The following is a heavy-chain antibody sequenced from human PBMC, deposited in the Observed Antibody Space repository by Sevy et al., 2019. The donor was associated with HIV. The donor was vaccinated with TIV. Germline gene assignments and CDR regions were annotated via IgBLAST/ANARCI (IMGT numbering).Heavy chain of an antibody. V-gene: IGHV3-21*01. CDR2: ISSSSSYI. CDR3: ARELMSSSWVADY. D-gene: IGHD6-13*01. Sequence: GGCLRLSCAASGFTFSSYSVNWVRLAPGKGLEWISSISSSSSYIYYADSVKGRFTISRDNAKNSLYLQMNSLRAEDTAVYYCARELMSSSWVADYWGQGTLVTVSS. J-gene: IGHJ4*02. CDR1: GFTFSSYS.